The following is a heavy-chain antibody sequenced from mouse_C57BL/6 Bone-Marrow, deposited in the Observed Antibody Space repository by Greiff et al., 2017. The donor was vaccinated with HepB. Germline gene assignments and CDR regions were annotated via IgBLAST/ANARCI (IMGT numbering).Heavy chain of an antibody. Sequence: EVKLVESGGGLVKPGGSLKLSCAASGFTFSSYAMSWVRQTPEKRLEWVATISDGGSYTYYPDNVKGRFTISRDNAKNNRYLQMSHLKSEDTAMYYCARDRNYYGVMDYWGQGTSVTVSS. D-gene: IGHD1-2*01. CDR1: GFTFSSYA. V-gene: IGHV5-4*01. J-gene: IGHJ4*01. CDR3: ARDRNYYGVMDY. CDR2: ISDGGSYT.